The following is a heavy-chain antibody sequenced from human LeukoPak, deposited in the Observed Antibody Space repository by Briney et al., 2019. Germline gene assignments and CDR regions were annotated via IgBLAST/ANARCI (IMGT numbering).Heavy chain of an antibody. CDR1: GFTFSSYG. D-gene: IGHD6-19*01. CDR3: AKSHSSGWYKDY. J-gene: IGHJ4*02. V-gene: IGHV3-30*18. CDR2: ISYDGSNK. Sequence: GGSLRLSCAASGFTFSSYGMHWVRQAPGKGLEWVAVISYDGSNKYYADSVKGRFTISRDNSKNTLYLQMNSLRAEDTAVYYCAKSHSSGWYKDYWGQGTLVTVSS.